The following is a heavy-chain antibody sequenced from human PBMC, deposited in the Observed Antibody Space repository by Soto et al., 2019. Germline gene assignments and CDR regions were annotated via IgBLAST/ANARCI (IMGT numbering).Heavy chain of an antibody. CDR3: ARSYSIAAAAYDY. D-gene: IGHD6-13*01. CDR2: ISSSSSYT. J-gene: IGHJ4*02. CDR1: GFTFSDYY. V-gene: IGHV3-11*06. Sequence: GVLRLSCAASGFTFSDYYMSWIRQAPGKGLEWVSYISSSSSYTNYADSVKGRFTISRDNAKNSLYLQMNSLRAEDTAVYYCARSYSIAAAAYDYWGQGTLVTVSS.